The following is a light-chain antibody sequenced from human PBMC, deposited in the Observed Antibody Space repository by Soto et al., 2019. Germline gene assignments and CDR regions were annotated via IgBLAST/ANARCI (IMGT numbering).Light chain of an antibody. CDR1: ESVSNY. CDR3: QQRTTWPLLS. J-gene: IGKJ4*01. CDR2: DAS. V-gene: IGKV3-11*01. Sequence: EIVLTQSPATLSLSPGEGATLSCRASESVSNYVAWYQQKPGQAPRLLIYDASNRAAGVPARFSGSGSGTDFTLTISSLEPEDVAVYYCQQRTTWPLLSFGGGTRLEIK.